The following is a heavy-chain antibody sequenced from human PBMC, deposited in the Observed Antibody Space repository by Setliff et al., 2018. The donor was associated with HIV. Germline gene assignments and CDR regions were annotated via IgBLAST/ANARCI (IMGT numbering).Heavy chain of an antibody. CDR2: ISNDGGRE. Sequence: PGGSLRLSCAASGFTFTNYWMAWIRQAPGRGLEWAAIISNDGGREYYVDSVKGRFTISRDNSKSTVDLQMTSLTAEDTAVYYCARDQRWEFPHYFDYWGQGALVTV. CDR3: ARDQRWEFPHYFDY. D-gene: IGHD1-26*01. CDR1: GFTFTNYW. J-gene: IGHJ4*02. V-gene: IGHV3-7*01.